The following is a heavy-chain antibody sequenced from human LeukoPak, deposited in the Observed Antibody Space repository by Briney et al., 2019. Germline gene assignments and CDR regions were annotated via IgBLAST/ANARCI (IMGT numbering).Heavy chain of an antibody. V-gene: IGHV4-59*01. CDR2: IYYSGST. CDR3: ARGGYSYGAYYFDY. D-gene: IGHD5-18*01. Sequence: SETLSLTCTVSGGSISSCHWSWIRQPPGKGLEWIGYIYYSGSTNYNPSLKSRVTISVDTSKNQFSLKLSSVTAADTAVYYCARGGYSYGAYYFDYWGQGTLVTVSS. CDR1: GGSISSCH. J-gene: IGHJ4*02.